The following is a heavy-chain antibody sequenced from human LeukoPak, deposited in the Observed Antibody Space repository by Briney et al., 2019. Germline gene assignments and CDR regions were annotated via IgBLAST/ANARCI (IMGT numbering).Heavy chain of an antibody. V-gene: IGHV4-59*08. J-gene: IGHJ5*01. Sequence: SETLSLTCTVSGGSIRTYFWSWMRQPPGKGLEYIGHFYYSGSTSYNPSLKSRVTISVDMSKNQFSLKLSSVTAADTAVYYCAGGSGSSWFDYWGQGTLVTVSS. CDR1: GGSIRTYF. CDR3: AGGSGSSWFDY. CDR2: FYYSGST. D-gene: IGHD2-2*01.